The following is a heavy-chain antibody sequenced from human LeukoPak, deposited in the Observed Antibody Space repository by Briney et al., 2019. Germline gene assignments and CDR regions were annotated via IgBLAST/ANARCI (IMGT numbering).Heavy chain of an antibody. V-gene: IGHV3-21*01. CDR2: IGTSSNNI. CDR1: GLTFSRYN. D-gene: IGHD1-7*01. CDR3: ASGTVGNYALDY. J-gene: IGHJ4*02. Sequence: GSLRLSCAASGLTFSRYNMNWVRQAPGKGLEWVSSIGTSSNNIYYTDSVKGRFTISRDNAKNSLYLQVDSLRVEDTAVYFCASGTVGNYALDYWGQGTLVTVSS.